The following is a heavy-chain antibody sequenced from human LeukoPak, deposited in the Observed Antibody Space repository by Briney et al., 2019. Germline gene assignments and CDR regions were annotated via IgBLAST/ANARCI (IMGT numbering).Heavy chain of an antibody. CDR1: GGSISSYY. D-gene: IGHD6-19*01. V-gene: IGHV4-59*01. J-gene: IGHJ4*02. CDR2: IYYSGST. Sequence: SSETLSLTCTVSGGSISSYYWSWIRQPPGKGLEWIGYIYYSGSTNYNPSLKSRVTISVDTSKNQFSLKLSSVTAADTAVYHCARAETYSSGWYDPFFDYWGQGTLVTVST. CDR3: ARAETYSSGWYDPFFDY.